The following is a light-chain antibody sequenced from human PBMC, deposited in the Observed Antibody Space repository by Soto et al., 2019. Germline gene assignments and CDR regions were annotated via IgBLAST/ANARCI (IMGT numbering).Light chain of an antibody. V-gene: IGKV2-30*01. CDR3: MQGAHWPWT. Sequence: DVVMTQSPLSLPVTLGQPASISCKSSQSPVYSDGITYLNWFHQRPGQSPRRLIYQVSNRDSGVPDRLSGSGSGTDFTLKISRVEAEDVGFYYCMQGAHWPWTFGQGTKVEIK. CDR1: QSPVYSDGITY. CDR2: QVS. J-gene: IGKJ1*01.